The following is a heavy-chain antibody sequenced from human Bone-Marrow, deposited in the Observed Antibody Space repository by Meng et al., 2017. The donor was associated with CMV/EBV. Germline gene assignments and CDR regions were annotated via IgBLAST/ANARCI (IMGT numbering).Heavy chain of an antibody. D-gene: IGHD6-13*01. J-gene: IGHJ4*02. CDR2: MNPNSGNT. CDR1: GYTFTSYD. Sequence: CKASGYTFTSYDINWVRQATGQGLEWMGWMNPNSGNTGYAQKFQGRVTMTRNTSISTAYMELSSLRSEDTAVYYCARERIAAAGIMDYWGQGTLVTVSS. V-gene: IGHV1-8*01. CDR3: ARERIAAAGIMDY.